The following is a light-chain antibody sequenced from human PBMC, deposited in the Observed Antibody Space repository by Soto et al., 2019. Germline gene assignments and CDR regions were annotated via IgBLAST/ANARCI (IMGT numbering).Light chain of an antibody. CDR2: DVS. V-gene: IGLV2-14*03. CDR3: SSYTSSSTLVYV. Sequence: QSALTQPASVSGSPVQSITISCTGTSSDVGGYNYVSWYQQHPGKAPKLMIYDVSNRPSGVPNRFSGSKSGNTASLTISGLQTEDEAEYYCSSYTSSSTLVYVFGTGTKLTVL. J-gene: IGLJ1*01. CDR1: SSDVGGYNY.